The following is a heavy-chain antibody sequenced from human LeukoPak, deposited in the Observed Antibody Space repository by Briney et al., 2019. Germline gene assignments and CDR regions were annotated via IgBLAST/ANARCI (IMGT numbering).Heavy chain of an antibody. CDR2: IYTSGST. D-gene: IGHD1-7*01. J-gene: IGHJ4*02. CDR1: GGSISSGSYY. CDR3: AREGFGELPFDY. V-gene: IGHV4-61*02. Sequence: SETLSLTCTVSGGSISSGSYYWSWIRQPAGKGLEWIGRIYTSGSTNYTPSLKSRVTISVDTSKNQFSLKLSSVTAADTAVYYCAREGFGELPFDYWGQGTLVTVSS.